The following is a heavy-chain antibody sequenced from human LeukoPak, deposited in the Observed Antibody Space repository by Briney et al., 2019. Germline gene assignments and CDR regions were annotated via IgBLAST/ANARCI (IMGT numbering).Heavy chain of an antibody. J-gene: IGHJ4*02. V-gene: IGHV3-48*01. D-gene: IGHD3-10*01. CDR2: ISSSSSII. CDR3: ARGTHQLWFLDK. Sequence: GGSLRLSCAASGFTFSRYNMSWVRQAPGKGLEWISYISSSSSIIYFADSLKGRFTVSRDNAKNSLYPQMNSLRAEDTAVYYCARGTHQLWFLDKWGQGTLVTVSS. CDR1: GFTFSRYN.